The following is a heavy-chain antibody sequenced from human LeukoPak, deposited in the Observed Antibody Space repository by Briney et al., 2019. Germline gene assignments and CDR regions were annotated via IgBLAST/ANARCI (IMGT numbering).Heavy chain of an antibody. V-gene: IGHV1-2*02. CDR3: AKKVRGPSHPLDF. J-gene: IGHJ4*02. CDR1: GYTFTGYA. Sequence: ASVKVSCKASGYTFTGYAIHWVRQAPGQGLEWMGWINPEKRDTGYAHKFQGRVTMTSDTSISTAYMELSSLRSDDTAGYYCAKKVRGPSHPLDFWGQGTLVTVSS. CDR2: INPEKRDT. D-gene: IGHD5-12*01.